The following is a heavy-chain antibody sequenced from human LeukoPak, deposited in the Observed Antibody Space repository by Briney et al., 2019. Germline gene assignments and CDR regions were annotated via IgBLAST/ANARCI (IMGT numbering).Heavy chain of an antibody. CDR2: ISGSGGST. CDR3: AKDTTNYYDGSGPFDY. D-gene: IGHD3-22*01. CDR1: GFTFSSYA. V-gene: IGHV3-23*01. Sequence: GGSLRLSCAASGFTFSSYAMSWVRQAPGKGLEWVSAISGSGGSTYYADSVKGRFTISRDNSKNTLYLQMNSLRAEDTAVYYCAKDTTNYYDGSGPFDYWGQGTLVTVSS. J-gene: IGHJ4*02.